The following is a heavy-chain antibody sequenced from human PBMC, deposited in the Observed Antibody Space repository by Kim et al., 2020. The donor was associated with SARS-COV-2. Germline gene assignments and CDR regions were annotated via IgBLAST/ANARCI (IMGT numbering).Heavy chain of an antibody. V-gene: IGHV3-9*01. J-gene: IGHJ4*02. Sequence: ADSVKGRFTISRDNAKNSLYLQMNSLRAEDTALYYCAKEVPRPHGGLDYWGQGTLVTVSS. D-gene: IGHD4-17*01. CDR3: AKEVPRPHGGLDY.